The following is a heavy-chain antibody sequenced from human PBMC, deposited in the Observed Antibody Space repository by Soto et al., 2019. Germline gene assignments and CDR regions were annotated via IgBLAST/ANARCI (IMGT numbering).Heavy chain of an antibody. Sequence: QVQLVESGGGVVQPGRSLRLSCAASGFTFSSYAMHWVRQAPGKGLEWVAVISYDGSNKYYGDSVKGRFTISRDNSNNTLELQMNSQRAEHTPVYYCDRESATDGNSTRFQRGRLQCDWHFELRGRGTLVTGFS. CDR3: DRESATDGNSTRFQRGRLQCDWHFEL. CDR1: GFTFSSYA. V-gene: IGHV3-30-3*01. D-gene: IGHD2-2*01. CDR2: ISYDGSNK. J-gene: IGHJ2*01.